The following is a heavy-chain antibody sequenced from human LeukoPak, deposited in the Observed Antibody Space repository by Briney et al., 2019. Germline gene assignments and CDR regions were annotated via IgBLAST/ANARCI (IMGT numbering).Heavy chain of an antibody. D-gene: IGHD3-22*01. CDR2: IIPILGIA. V-gene: IGHV1-69*04. CDR3: ASKDYYDSSGFLYGMDV. J-gene: IGHJ6*02. Sequence: PGASVKVSCKASGGTFSSYAISWVRQAPGQGLEWMGRIIPILGIANYAQKFQGGVTITADKSTSTAYMELSSLRSEDTAVYYCASKDYYDSSGFLYGMDVWGQGTTVTVSS. CDR1: GGTFSSYA.